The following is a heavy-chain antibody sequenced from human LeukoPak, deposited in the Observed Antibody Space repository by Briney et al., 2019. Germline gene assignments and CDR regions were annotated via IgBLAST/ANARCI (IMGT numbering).Heavy chain of an antibody. V-gene: IGHV3-74*01. CDR1: GFTFNSYS. D-gene: IGHD1-7*01. J-gene: IGHJ4*02. CDR2: ITSDGSST. CDR3: ARDLGDGTPFDY. Sequence: PGGSLRLSCAASGFTFNSYSMNWVRQAPGKGLVWVSRITSDGSSTRSADSVKGRSTTSRDNAKNTLYLQLNSLRVEDTATYFCARDLGDGTPFDYWGQGTLVTVSS.